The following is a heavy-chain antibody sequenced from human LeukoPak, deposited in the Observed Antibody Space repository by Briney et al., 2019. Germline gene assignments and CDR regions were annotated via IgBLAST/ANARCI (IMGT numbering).Heavy chain of an antibody. CDR2: IKQDGSEK. Sequence: PGGSLRLSCAASGFTFSSYWMSWVRQAPGKGLEWVANIKQDGSEKYYVDSVKGRFTISRDNAKNSLYLQMNSLRAEDTAVYYCARERGYSYGYLVYWGQGTLVTVSS. D-gene: IGHD5-18*01. CDR3: ARERGYSYGYLVY. CDR1: GFTFSSYW. J-gene: IGHJ4*02. V-gene: IGHV3-7*01.